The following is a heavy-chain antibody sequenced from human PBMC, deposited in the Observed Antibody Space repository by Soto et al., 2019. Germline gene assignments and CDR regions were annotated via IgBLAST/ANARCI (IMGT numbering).Heavy chain of an antibody. V-gene: IGHV1-8*01. D-gene: IGHD3-22*01. Sequence: ASVKVSCKASGYTFTSYDINWVRQATGQGLEWMGCMNPNSGNTGYAQKFQGRVTMTRNTSISTAYMELSSLRSEDTAVYYCARDYYDSSGVTQGFDPWGQGTLVTVSS. CDR1: GYTFTSYD. CDR2: MNPNSGNT. J-gene: IGHJ5*02. CDR3: ARDYYDSSGVTQGFDP.